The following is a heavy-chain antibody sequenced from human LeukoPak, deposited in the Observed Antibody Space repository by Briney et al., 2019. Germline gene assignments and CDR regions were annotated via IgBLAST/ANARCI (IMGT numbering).Heavy chain of an antibody. CDR1: GGSFSGYY. D-gene: IGHD3-10*01. J-gene: IGHJ5*02. V-gene: IGHV4-34*01. Sequence: PSETLSLTCAVYGGSFSGYYWNWIRQPPGKGLEWIGEINHSGSTHYNPSLKSRVNILVDTSKKQFSLKVSSVTASDTAVYYCARQKLTPGYYYGSGRNWFDPWGQGTLVTVSS. CDR3: ARQKLTPGYYYGSGRNWFDP. CDR2: INHSGST.